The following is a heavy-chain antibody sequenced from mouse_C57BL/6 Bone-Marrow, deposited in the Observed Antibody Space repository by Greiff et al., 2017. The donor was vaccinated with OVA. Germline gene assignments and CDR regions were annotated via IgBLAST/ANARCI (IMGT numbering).Heavy chain of an antibody. CDR1: GFTFSDYG. V-gene: IGHV5-17*01. CDR3: ARDQNYYAMDY. Sequence: EVHLVESGGGLVKPGGSLKLSCAASGFTFSDYGMHWVRQAPEKGLEWVAYISSGSSTIYYADTVKGRFTISRDNAKNTLFLQMTSLRSEDTAMYYCARDQNYYAMDYWGQGTSVTVSS. J-gene: IGHJ4*01. CDR2: ISSGSSTI.